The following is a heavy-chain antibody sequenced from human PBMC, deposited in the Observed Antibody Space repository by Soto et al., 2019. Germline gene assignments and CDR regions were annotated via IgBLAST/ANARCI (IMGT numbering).Heavy chain of an antibody. J-gene: IGHJ6*02. V-gene: IGHV1-2*04. CDR3: ARGSSYSYGSIVGYYYGMDV. CDR2: INPNSGGT. D-gene: IGHD5-18*01. CDR1: GYTFTGYY. Sequence: ASVKVSCKASGYTFTGYYMHWVRQAPGQGLEWMGWINPNSGGTNYAKKFQGWVTMTRDTSISTAYMELSRLRSDDTAVYYCARGSSYSYGSIVGYYYGMDVWGQGTTVTVSS.